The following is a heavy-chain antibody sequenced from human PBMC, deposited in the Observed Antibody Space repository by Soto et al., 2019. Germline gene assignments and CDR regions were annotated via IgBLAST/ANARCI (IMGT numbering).Heavy chain of an antibody. V-gene: IGHV3-21*04. J-gene: IGHJ4*02. CDR1: GFTFDFYT. Sequence: EVYLVESGGGLVKPGGSLRLSCAASGFTFDFYTMNWVRQAPGKGLEWLSSIGGSGRDIYYADSLKGRFTISRDNVKRSLYLQMDSLRADDTAIYYCASARMAPTSPEAYWGQGTLVAVSS. CDR3: ASARMAPTSPEAY. CDR2: IGGSGRDI.